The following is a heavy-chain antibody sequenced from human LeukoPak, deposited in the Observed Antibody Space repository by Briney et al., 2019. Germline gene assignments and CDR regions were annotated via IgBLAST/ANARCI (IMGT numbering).Heavy chain of an antibody. J-gene: IGHJ4*02. D-gene: IGHD2-21*02. CDR2: IYYSGST. CDR3: ARVRPCGGDCYYFDY. CDR1: GGSISSHY. Sequence: SEALSLTCTVSGGSISSHYWSWIRQPPGKGLEWIGYIYYSGSTNYNPSLKSRVTISVDTSKNQFSLKLSSVTAADPAVYYCARVRPCGGDCYYFDYWGQGTLVTVSS. V-gene: IGHV4-59*11.